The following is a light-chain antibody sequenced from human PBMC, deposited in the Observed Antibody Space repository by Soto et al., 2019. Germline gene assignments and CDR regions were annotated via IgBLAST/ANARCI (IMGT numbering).Light chain of an antibody. Sequence: QTVVTQEPSFSVSPGGTVTLTCGLASGPVSTAYYPSWYQQTPGQIPRPLIYNTDTRSSGVPDRFSGSILGNKAALTITGAQADDECDYYCMLYVGSGISIFGGGTKLTVL. CDR2: NTD. V-gene: IGLV8-61*01. CDR1: SGPVSTAYY. CDR3: MLYVGSGISI. J-gene: IGLJ2*01.